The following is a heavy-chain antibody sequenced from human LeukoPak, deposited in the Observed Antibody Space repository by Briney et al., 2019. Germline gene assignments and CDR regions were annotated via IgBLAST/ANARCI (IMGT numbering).Heavy chain of an antibody. J-gene: IGHJ4*02. Sequence: ASVKVSCKASGYTFTGYYMHWVRQAPGQGLEWMGWINPNSGVTHYPQKFQGGVTMTRDTSIRTAYMEVSSLRSDDTAVYYCARGQQWLEAFDYWGLGTLVTVSS. CDR2: INPNSGVT. V-gene: IGHV1-2*02. CDR3: ARGQQWLEAFDY. D-gene: IGHD6-19*01. CDR1: GYTFTGYY.